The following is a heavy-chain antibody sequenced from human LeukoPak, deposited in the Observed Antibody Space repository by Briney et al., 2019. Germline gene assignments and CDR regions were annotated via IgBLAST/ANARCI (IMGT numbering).Heavy chain of an antibody. Sequence: GGSLRLSCAASGFTFSSYSMNWVRQAPGKGLEWVSAISGSGGSTYYADSVKGRFTISRDNSKNTLYLQMNSLRAEDTAVYYCAKENRMVRGVIPFDYWGQGTLVTVSS. J-gene: IGHJ4*02. V-gene: IGHV3-23*01. CDR1: GFTFSSYS. D-gene: IGHD3-10*01. CDR2: ISGSGGST. CDR3: AKENRMVRGVIPFDY.